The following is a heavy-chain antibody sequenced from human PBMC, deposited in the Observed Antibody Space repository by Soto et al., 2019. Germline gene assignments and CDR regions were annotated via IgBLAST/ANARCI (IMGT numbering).Heavy chain of an antibody. CDR1: GFTFSNAW. CDR2: IKSKTDGGTT. CDR3: TTDLGFLERSSSGMDV. D-gene: IGHD3-3*01. J-gene: IGHJ6*02. Sequence: GGSLRLSCAASGFTFSNAWISWVRQAPWKGLGWVGRIKSKTDGGTTDYAAPVKGRFTISRDDSKNTLYLQMNSLKTEDTAVYYCTTDLGFLERSSSGMDVFGQGTTVTVSS. V-gene: IGHV3-15*01.